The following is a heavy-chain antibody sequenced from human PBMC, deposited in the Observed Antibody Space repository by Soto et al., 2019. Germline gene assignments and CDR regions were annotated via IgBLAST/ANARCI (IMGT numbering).Heavy chain of an antibody. J-gene: IGHJ6*02. CDR2: IDTDGSYT. CDR1: GFTFSSYW. D-gene: IGHD2-15*01. Sequence: EVHLVESGGGLVQPGGSLRLSCAASGFTFSSYWMHWVRQTPGKGLVWVSRIDTDGSYTTYADSVKGRFTISRDNAKNTLYLQMNSLRVEDTALYYCARPRWHYGMDVWGQGTTVTVS. CDR3: ARPRWHYGMDV. V-gene: IGHV3-74*01.